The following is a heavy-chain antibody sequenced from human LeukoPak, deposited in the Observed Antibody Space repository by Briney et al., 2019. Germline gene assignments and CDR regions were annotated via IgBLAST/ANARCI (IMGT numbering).Heavy chain of an antibody. Sequence: GGSLRLSCAASGFTFSSYAMSWVRQAPGKGLEWVSAISGSGGSTYYADSVKGRFTISRDNSKNTLYLQMNSLRAEDTAVYYCAKLRLGSGYDWYYYYGMDVWGQGALVTVSS. D-gene: IGHD5-12*01. J-gene: IGHJ6*02. CDR2: ISGSGGST. V-gene: IGHV3-23*01. CDR1: GFTFSSYA. CDR3: AKLRLGSGYDWYYYYGMDV.